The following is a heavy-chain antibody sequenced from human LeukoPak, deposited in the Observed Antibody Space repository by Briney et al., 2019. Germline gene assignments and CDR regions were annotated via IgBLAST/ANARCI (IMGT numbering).Heavy chain of an antibody. Sequence: GASVKVSCKASGYTFTNYGISWVRQAPGQGLEWMGWISAYNGNTNYAQKLQGRVTMTTETSTSTAYMELRSPTSDDTAVYYCARVYRDSYGQNWGQGTLVTVSS. CDR3: ARVYRDSYGQN. J-gene: IGHJ4*02. CDR2: ISAYNGNT. CDR1: GYTFTNYG. D-gene: IGHD5-18*01. V-gene: IGHV1-18*04.